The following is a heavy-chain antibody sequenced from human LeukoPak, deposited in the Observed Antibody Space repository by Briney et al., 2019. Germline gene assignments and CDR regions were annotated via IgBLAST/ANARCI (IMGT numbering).Heavy chain of an antibody. Sequence: SETLSLTCTVSGYSISSGYYWGWIRQPPGKGLEWIGYIYYSGSTNYNPSLKSRVTISVDTSKNQFSLKLSSVTAADTAVYYRAREAFYALDYWGQGTLVTVSS. CDR1: GYSISSGYY. CDR3: AREAFYALDY. CDR2: IYYSGST. D-gene: IGHD3-16*01. V-gene: IGHV4-61*01. J-gene: IGHJ4*02.